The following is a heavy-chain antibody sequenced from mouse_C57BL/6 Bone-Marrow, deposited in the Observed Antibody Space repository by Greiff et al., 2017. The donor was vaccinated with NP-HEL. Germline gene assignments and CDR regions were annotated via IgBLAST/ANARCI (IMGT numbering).Heavy chain of an antibody. D-gene: IGHD1-1*01. J-gene: IGHJ2*01. CDR1: GFTFSSYA. CDR3: TRDDYGSSFYCDY. CDR2: ISSGGDYI. V-gene: IGHV5-9-1*02. Sequence: EVKLMESGEGLVKPGGSLKLSCAASGFTFSSYAMSWVRQTPEKRLEWVAYISSGGDYIYYADTVKGRFTISRDNGRTTLYLQMSSLKSEDTAMYYCTRDDYGSSFYCDYWGQGTTLTVSS.